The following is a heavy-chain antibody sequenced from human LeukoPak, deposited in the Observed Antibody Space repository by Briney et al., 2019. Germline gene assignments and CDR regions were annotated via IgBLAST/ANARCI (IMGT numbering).Heavy chain of an antibody. J-gene: IGHJ4*02. CDR1: GFTFSSHG. Sequence: PGGSLRLSCVASGFTFSSHGVHWVRQAPGKGLEWVAVIWYDGSEKYYADSVKGRFIISRDNSKNMLYLQMNSLRADDTAVYYCARWGNNKILDYWGQGTLVTVSS. D-gene: IGHD7-27*01. CDR3: ARWGNNKILDY. CDR2: IWYDGSEK. V-gene: IGHV3-33*01.